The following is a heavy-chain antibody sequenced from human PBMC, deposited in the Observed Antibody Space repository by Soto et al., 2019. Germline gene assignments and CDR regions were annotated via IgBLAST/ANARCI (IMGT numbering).Heavy chain of an antibody. J-gene: IGHJ4*02. CDR2: IDWGDDK. Sequence: SGPTLVNPTQTLTLTCTFSGFSLSTSGMCVSWIRQPPGRALEWLALIDWGDDKYYSTSLKTRLTISKDTSKNQVVLTMTNMDPVDTATYYCARILYYDSSGYPDYWGQGTLVTVSS. CDR1: GFSLSTSGMC. V-gene: IGHV2-70*01. D-gene: IGHD3-22*01. CDR3: ARILYYDSSGYPDY.